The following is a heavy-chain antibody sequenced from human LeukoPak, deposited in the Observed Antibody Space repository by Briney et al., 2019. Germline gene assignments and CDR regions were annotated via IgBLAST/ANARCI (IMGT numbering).Heavy chain of an antibody. CDR2: IIPIFGTA. J-gene: IGHJ6*03. Sequence: GASVKVSCKASGGTFTSYAISWVRQAPGQGLEWMGGIIPIFGTASYAQKFQGRVTITTDESTSTAYMELSSLRSEDTAVYYCARGAAAGISYYYYMDVWGKGTTVTVSS. D-gene: IGHD6-13*01. CDR1: GGTFTSYA. CDR3: ARGAAAGISYYYYMDV. V-gene: IGHV1-69*05.